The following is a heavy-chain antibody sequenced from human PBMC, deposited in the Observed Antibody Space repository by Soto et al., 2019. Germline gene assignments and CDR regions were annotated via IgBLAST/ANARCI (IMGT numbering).Heavy chain of an antibody. D-gene: IGHD3-3*01. Sequence: RLCWTAAGLNSGGYSGNWILQTTGTGLEWVSSISSSSSYIYYADSVKGRFTISRDNAKNSLYLQMNSLRAEDTAVYYCAKDLTIFGVDVDYDYYYGMDVWGQGTTVTVSS. CDR3: AKDLTIFGVDVDYDYYYGMDV. CDR1: GLNSGGYS. V-gene: IGHV3-21*01. J-gene: IGHJ6*02. CDR2: ISSSSSYI.